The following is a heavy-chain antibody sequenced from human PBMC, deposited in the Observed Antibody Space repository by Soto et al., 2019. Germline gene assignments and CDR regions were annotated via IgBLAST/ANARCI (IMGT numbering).Heavy chain of an antibody. V-gene: IGHV4-39*01. Sequence: SETLSLTCTVSGGSISSSSYYWGWIRQPPGKGLEWIGSIYYSGSTYYNPSLKSRVTISVDTSKNQFSLKLSSVTAADTAVYYCAGKYRPRYYFDYWGQGTLVTVSS. D-gene: IGHD3-16*02. CDR1: GGSISSSSYY. CDR2: IYYSGST. CDR3: AGKYRPRYYFDY. J-gene: IGHJ4*02.